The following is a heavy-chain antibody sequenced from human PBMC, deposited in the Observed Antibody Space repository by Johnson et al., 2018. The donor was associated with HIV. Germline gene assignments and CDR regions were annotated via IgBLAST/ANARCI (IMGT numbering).Heavy chain of an antibody. CDR3: ARGAGYFDWLSADEGFAFDI. CDR1: GFIFSSYA. D-gene: IGHD3-9*01. CDR2: ISSNGGSP. J-gene: IGHJ3*02. V-gene: IGHV3-64*01. Sequence: VQLVESGGGLVQPGGSLRLSCAASGFIFSSYAMHWVRQGPGKRLEFVSAISSNGGSPYYANSVKGIFTISRDNSKNTVYLQMGSLITEDMAVYYCARGAGYFDWLSADEGFAFDIWGQGTMVTVSS.